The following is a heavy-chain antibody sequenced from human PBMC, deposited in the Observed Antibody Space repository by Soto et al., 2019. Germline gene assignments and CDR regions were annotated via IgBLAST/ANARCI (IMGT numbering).Heavy chain of an antibody. CDR3: ARSIVVVTALDY. D-gene: IGHD2-21*02. J-gene: IGHJ4*02. V-gene: IGHV1-3*01. CDR2: INAGNGNT. CDR1: GYTFTSYA. Sequence: QVQLVQSGAEVKKPGASVKVSCKASGYTFTSYAMHWVRQAPGQRLEWMGWINAGNGNTKYSQKFQGRVTITRDTSESAAHMEVSSLRSVDTAVYYCARSIVVVTALDYWGQGTLVTVSS.